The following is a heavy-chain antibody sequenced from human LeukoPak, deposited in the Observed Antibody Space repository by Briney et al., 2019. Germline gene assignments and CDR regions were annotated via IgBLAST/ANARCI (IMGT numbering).Heavy chain of an antibody. D-gene: IGHD3-10*01. CDR3: ARSQYYYGSGSYDYFDY. V-gene: IGHV4-39*07. Sequence: SETLSLTCTVSGGSISSSSYYWGWIRQPPGKGLEWIGSIYHSGSTYYNPSLESRVTISLDTSKNQFSLKLTSVTAADTAVYYCARSQYYYGSGSYDYFDYWGQGTLVTVSS. CDR2: IYHSGST. CDR1: GGSISSSSYY. J-gene: IGHJ4*02.